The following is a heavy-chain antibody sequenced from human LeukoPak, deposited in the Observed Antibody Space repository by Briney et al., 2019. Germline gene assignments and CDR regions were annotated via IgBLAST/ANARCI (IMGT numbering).Heavy chain of an antibody. CDR1: GFTFSDYF. J-gene: IGHJ4*02. V-gene: IGHV3-11*04. D-gene: IGHD3-16*02. Sequence: GGSLRLSCAASGFTFSDYFMSWIRQAPGKELEWVSYISSSGRTIYYADSVKGRFTISRDNAKNSLYLQMNSLRAEDTAVYYCAAAPQTYRYLGYWGQGTLVTVSS. CDR2: ISSSGRTI. CDR3: AAAPQTYRYLGY.